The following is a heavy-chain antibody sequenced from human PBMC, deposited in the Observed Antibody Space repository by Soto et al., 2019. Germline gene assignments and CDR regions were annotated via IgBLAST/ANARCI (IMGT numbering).Heavy chain of an antibody. V-gene: IGHV3-23*01. CDR2: ISGSGSSP. CDR3: AKARCTGNSCYVPDY. D-gene: IGHD2-8*02. CDR1: GFTFNSHT. Sequence: GGSLRLSCAASGFTFNSHTMAWVRQAPGKGLEWVSSISGSGSSPSYADSVQGRFIIYRDNSRTTLSLQMNSLRAEDTATYYCAKARCTGNSCYVPDYWGHGSLVTVSS. J-gene: IGHJ4*01.